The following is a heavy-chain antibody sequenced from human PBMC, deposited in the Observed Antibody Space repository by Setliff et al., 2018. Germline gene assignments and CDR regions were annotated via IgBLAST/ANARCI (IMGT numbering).Heavy chain of an antibody. D-gene: IGHD1-26*01. Sequence: VKVSCTASGYIFTSYYIHWVRQAPGQGLEWIGLFNPSGGSTKYAEKFQGRVTLTRDTSASTVYMDLISLRSEDTATYYYARMGATVKRGYFDFWGQGTLVTVSS. CDR2: FNPSGGST. CDR1: GYIFTSYY. J-gene: IGHJ4*02. V-gene: IGHV1-46*01. CDR3: ARMGATVKRGYFDF.